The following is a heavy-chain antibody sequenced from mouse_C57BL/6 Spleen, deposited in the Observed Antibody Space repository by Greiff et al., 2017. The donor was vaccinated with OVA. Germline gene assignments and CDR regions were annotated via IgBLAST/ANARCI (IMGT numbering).Heavy chain of an antibody. Sequence: QVQLQQSGAELVRPGTSVKVSCKASGYAFTNYLIEWVKQRPGQGLEWIGVINPGSGGTNYNEKFKGKATLTADKSSSTAYMQLSSLTSEDSAVYVCARRGGYSLYFDYWGQGTTLTVSS. CDR2: INPGSGGT. V-gene: IGHV1-54*01. D-gene: IGHD2-3*01. J-gene: IGHJ2*01. CDR3: ARRGGYSLYFDY. CDR1: GYAFTNYL.